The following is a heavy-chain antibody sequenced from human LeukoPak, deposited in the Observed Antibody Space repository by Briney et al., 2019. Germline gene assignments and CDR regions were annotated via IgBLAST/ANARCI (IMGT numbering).Heavy chain of an antibody. Sequence: GGSLGLSCAASGFSFSVFWMHWVRQAPGKGPVWVSRIKTDGSITDYADSVKGRFTISRDNAKNTLYLQMNSLRAEDTAVYYCARRSSGWKNWFDPWGQGTLVTVSS. D-gene: IGHD6-19*01. J-gene: IGHJ5*02. CDR2: IKTDGSIT. V-gene: IGHV3-74*01. CDR1: GFSFSVFW. CDR3: ARRSSGWKNWFDP.